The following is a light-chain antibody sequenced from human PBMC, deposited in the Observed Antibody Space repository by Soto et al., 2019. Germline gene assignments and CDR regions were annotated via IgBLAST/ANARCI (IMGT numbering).Light chain of an antibody. Sequence: DIHFTQPPPFLSASVAARVTITCRASQGISSYLAWYQQKPGKAPRLLIYAASTLQSGVPARFSGSGSGTEFTLTISSLQPEDFATYYCQQSYSTSVAFGQGTKVDIK. J-gene: IGKJ1*01. CDR2: AAS. CDR3: QQSYSTSVA. V-gene: IGKV1-9*01. CDR1: QGISSY.